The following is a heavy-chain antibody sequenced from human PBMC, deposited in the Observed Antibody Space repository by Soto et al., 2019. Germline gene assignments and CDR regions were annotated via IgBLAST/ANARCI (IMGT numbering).Heavy chain of an antibody. CDR2: IYYSGST. D-gene: IGHD6-25*01. J-gene: IGHJ5*01. Sequence: SETLSLTCTVSGGSISSYYWSWIRQPPGKGLEWIGYIYYSGSTNYNPSLKSRVTISVDTSKNQFSLKLSSVTAADTAVYYCARDKVLDQQRIFDSWGQGTLVTVS. CDR3: ARDKVLDQQRIFDS. CDR1: GGSISSYY. V-gene: IGHV4-59*01.